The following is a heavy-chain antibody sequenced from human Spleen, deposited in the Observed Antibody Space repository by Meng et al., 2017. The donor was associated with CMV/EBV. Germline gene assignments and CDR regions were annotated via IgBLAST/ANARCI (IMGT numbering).Heavy chain of an antibody. Sequence: PGGSLRLSCEASGFIFSSYTMHWIRQAPGKGLEYVSAINTKGGSTYFADSVKGRFTISRDNSKNTLYLQMGSLRGEDTAVYYCAAHYIWGQGTLVTVSS. CDR1: GFIFSSYT. J-gene: IGHJ4*02. D-gene: IGHD4-11*01. CDR2: INTKGGST. V-gene: IGHV3-64*02. CDR3: AAHYI.